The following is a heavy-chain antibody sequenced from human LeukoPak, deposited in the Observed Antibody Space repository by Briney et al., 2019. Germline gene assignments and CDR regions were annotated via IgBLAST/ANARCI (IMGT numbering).Heavy chain of an antibody. D-gene: IGHD2-15*01. V-gene: IGHV5-51*01. J-gene: IGHJ6*02. CDR3: ASPNCSGGSCPNRDYYYGMDV. CDR1: GYIFTSYW. Sequence: GESLKISCKGSGYIFTSYWIGWVRQMPGKGLEWMGIIYPGDSDTRYSPSFQGQVTISADKSISTAYLQWSSLKASDTAMYYCASPNCSGGSCPNRDYYYGMDVWGQGTTVTVSS. CDR2: IYPGDSDT.